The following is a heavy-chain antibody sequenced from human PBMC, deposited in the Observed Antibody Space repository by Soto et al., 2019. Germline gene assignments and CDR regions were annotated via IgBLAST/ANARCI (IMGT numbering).Heavy chain of an antibody. CDR2: IYHSGRT. CDR3: ARGVVPDV. D-gene: IGHD6-6*01. Sequence: SETLSLTCTVSGASIGGRRYYWGWITQPPGKGLEWSANIYHSGRTHYNPSLKSRLTISVDTSKNHFSLKLTSVTAADMAVYYCARGVVPDVWVQGTTVTVSS. CDR1: GASIGGRRYY. J-gene: IGHJ6*02. V-gene: IGHV4-39*02.